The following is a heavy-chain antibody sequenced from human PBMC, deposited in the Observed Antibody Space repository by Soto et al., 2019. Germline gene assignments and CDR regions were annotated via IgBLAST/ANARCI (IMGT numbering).Heavy chain of an antibody. V-gene: IGHV1-69*06. D-gene: IGHD6-6*01. CDR1: GGTFSSYA. CDR2: IIPIFGTA. CDR3: ARTLPARLDYYYGMDV. J-gene: IGHJ6*02. Sequence: QVRLVQSGAEVKKPGSSVKVSCKASGGTFSSYAISWVRQAPGQGLEWMGGIIPIFGTANYAQKFQGRVTITADKSTSTAYMELSSLRSEDTAVYYCARTLPARLDYYYGMDVWGQGTTVTVSS.